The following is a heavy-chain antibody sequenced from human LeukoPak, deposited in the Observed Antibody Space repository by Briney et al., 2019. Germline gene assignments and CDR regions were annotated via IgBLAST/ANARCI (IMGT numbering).Heavy chain of an antibody. D-gene: IGHD3-22*01. CDR2: ISGSGGST. J-gene: IGHJ4*02. Sequence: GGSLRLSCAASGFTFSSYAMSWVRQAPGKGLEWVSAISGSGGSTYYADSVKDRFTISRDNSKNTLYLQMNSLRAEDTAVYYCAKSGYRDSSGYYYPLCPDYWGQGTLVTVSS. CDR3: AKSGYRDSSGYYYPLCPDY. V-gene: IGHV3-23*01. CDR1: GFTFSSYA.